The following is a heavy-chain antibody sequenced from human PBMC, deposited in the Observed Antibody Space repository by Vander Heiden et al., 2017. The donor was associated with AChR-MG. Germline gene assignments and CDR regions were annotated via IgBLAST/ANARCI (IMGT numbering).Heavy chain of an antibody. CDR1: GGSFSGYY. V-gene: IGHV4-34*01. Sequence: QVQLQQWGAGLLKPSETLSLTCAVYGGSFSGYYWSWIRQPPGKGLEWIGEINHSGSTNYNPSLKSRVTISVDTSKNQFSLKLSSVTAADTAVYYCARAQQLWLRWYYYYYMDVWGKGTTVTVSS. CDR2: INHSGST. D-gene: IGHD5-18*01. J-gene: IGHJ6*03. CDR3: ARAQQLWLRWYYYYYMDV.